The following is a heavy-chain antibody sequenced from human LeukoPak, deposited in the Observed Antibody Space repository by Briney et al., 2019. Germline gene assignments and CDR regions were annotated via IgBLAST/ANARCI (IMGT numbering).Heavy chain of an antibody. V-gene: IGHV3-23*01. CDR1: GFTSRSYA. D-gene: IGHD1-26*01. Sequence: GGSLRLSCAASGFTSRSYAISRVRQAPGNGLEWVSAVIGSGGSTYYADSVKGLFTITRDNSKNTLYLQVNSLRAEDTAVYYCAKGLYGGSYDGFDSWGQGALVTVSS. J-gene: IGHJ4*02. CDR3: AKGLYGGSYDGFDS. CDR2: VIGSGGST.